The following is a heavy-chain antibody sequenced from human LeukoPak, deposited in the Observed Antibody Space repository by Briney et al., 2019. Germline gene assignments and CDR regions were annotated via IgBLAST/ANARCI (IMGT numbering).Heavy chain of an antibody. CDR1: GFTFDDYA. V-gene: IGHV3-43*02. Sequence: GGSLRLSCAASGFTFDDYAMHWVRQAPGKGLEWVSLISGDGGSTYYADSVKGRFTISRDNSKDSLYLQMNSLRTEDTAVYYCARDAAYYDFWSGYAYYYYYMDVWGKGTTVTVSS. CDR2: ISGDGGST. J-gene: IGHJ6*03. D-gene: IGHD3-3*01. CDR3: ARDAAYYDFWSGYAYYYYYMDV.